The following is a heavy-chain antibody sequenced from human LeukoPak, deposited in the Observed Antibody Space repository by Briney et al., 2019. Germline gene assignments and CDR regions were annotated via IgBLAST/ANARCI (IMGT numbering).Heavy chain of an antibody. CDR3: ASYCGGDCYGAFDI. J-gene: IGHJ3*02. V-gene: IGHV3-74*01. Sequence: GGSLRLSCAASGFIFSNHWMHWVRQAPGMGLMWVSRINADGSNTRYADSVKGRFTISRDNAKNTLYLQMNSLRAEDTAVYYCASYCGGDCYGAFDIWGQGTMVTVSS. CDR2: INADGSNT. D-gene: IGHD2-21*01. CDR1: GFIFSNHW.